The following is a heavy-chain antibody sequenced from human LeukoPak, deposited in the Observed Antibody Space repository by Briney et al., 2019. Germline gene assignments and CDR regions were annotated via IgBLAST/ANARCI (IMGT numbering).Heavy chain of an antibody. CDR2: ISGSGGST. Sequence: GGSLRLSCAASGFTFSSYAMSWVRQAPGKGLEWVSVISGSGGSTSYADSVKGRFTISRDNSMNTLYLQMNSLRAEDTAVYYCVANKDYGDYAWGQGILVTVSS. V-gene: IGHV3-23*01. CDR1: GFTFSSYA. D-gene: IGHD4-17*01. J-gene: IGHJ5*02. CDR3: VANKDYGDYA.